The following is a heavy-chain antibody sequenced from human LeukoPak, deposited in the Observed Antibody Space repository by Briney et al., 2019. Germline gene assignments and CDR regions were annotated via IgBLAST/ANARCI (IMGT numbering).Heavy chain of an antibody. V-gene: IGHV3-33*01. CDR3: AREPGIAVAGPGY. J-gene: IGHJ4*02. CDR1: GFTFSSYG. Sequence: GGSLRLSCAASGFTFSSYGMHWVRQAPGKGLEWVAGIWYDGSNKYYADSVKGRFTISRDNSKNTLYLQMNSLRAQDTAVYYCAREPGIAVAGPGYWGQGTLVTVSS. D-gene: IGHD6-19*01. CDR2: IWYDGSNK.